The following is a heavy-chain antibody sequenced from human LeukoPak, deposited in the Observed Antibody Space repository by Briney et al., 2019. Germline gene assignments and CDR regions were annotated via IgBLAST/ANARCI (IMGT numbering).Heavy chain of an antibody. CDR3: ATAAGPSYYYGMDV. CDR1: GFTFSSYA. V-gene: IGHV3-23*01. J-gene: IGHJ6*02. Sequence: GGSLRLSCAASGFTFSSYAMSWVRQAPGKGLEWVSAISGSGGSTYYADSVKGRFTISRDNSKNTLYLQMNSLRAEDTAVYYCATAAGPSYYYGMDVWGQGTTVTVSS. D-gene: IGHD6-13*01. CDR2: ISGSGGST.